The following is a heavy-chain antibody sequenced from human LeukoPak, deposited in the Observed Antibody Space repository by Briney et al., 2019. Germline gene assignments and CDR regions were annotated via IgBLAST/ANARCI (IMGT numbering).Heavy chain of an antibody. D-gene: IGHD2-2*01. V-gene: IGHV3-7*04. CDR1: GXTTRNSW. J-gene: IGHJ4*02. CDR3: VRGSSSF. CDR2: IDPDGTDL. Sequence: AGGSLRLSCAVSGXTTRNSWVSWVRQAPGKGLEWVANIDPDGTDLYYMDSVKGRFTVSRDNDKNSLYLQMHSLRVEDTATYYCVRGSSSFWGQGTLVTV.